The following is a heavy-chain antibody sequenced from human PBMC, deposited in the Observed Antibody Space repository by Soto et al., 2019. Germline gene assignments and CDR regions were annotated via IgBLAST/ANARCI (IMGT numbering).Heavy chain of an antibody. CDR1: GFTFSKAW. D-gene: IGHD2-2*01. CDR3: ARVSGVPNYGMDV. CDR2: ISSGGSNR. J-gene: IGHJ6*02. V-gene: IGHV3-21*01. Sequence: PGGSLRLSCAASGFTFSKAWINWVRQAPGKGLEWVSSISSGGSNRYYADSVKGRFTISRDNAKNSPYLQMNSLRAEDTAVYYCARVSGVPNYGMDVWGQGTTVTVSS.